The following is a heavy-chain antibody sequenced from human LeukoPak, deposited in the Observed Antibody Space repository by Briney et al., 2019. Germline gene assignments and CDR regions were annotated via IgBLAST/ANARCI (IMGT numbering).Heavy chain of an antibody. CDR1: GFSFDDYA. D-gene: IGHD6-6*01. J-gene: IGHJ4*02. V-gene: IGHV3-20*04. Sequence: PGGSLRLSCAVSGFSFDDYAMHWVRQVPGKGLEWVSGLNWNGASTGYADSVKGRFTISRDNSRNMLYLQVNSLRAEDTAVYFCAKARSRSATYYFDYWGQGTLVTVSS. CDR2: LNWNGAST. CDR3: AKARSRSATYYFDY.